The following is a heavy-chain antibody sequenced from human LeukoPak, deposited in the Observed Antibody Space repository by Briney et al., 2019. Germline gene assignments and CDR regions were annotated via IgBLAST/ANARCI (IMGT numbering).Heavy chain of an antibody. CDR2: IKHDGSER. V-gene: IGHV3-7*01. J-gene: IGHJ4*02. Sequence: GGSLRLSCAASGFTFSNYWMTWVRQAPGKGLEWVANIKHDGSERYYVDSVKGRFTISRDNAKTSLYLQMNSLRAEDTAVYYCARGGPAAGRFDYWGQGTLVTVSS. CDR1: GFTFSNYW. CDR3: ARGGPAAGRFDY. D-gene: IGHD6-13*01.